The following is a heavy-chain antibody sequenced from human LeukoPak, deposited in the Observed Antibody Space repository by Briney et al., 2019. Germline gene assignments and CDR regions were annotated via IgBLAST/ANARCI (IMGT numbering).Heavy chain of an antibody. J-gene: IGHJ1*01. CDR3: ARDKAGYCSSTSCWGAYFQH. CDR1: GFTFTNYD. Sequence: ASVKISCKASGFTFTNYDINWVRQATGQGLEWMGWMNPNSANTGYSQKFQGRVTFTRDTSISTAYMELSSLRSDDTAVYYCARDKAGYCSSTSCWGAYFQHWGQGTLVTVSS. V-gene: IGHV1-8*03. CDR2: MNPNSANT. D-gene: IGHD2-2*01.